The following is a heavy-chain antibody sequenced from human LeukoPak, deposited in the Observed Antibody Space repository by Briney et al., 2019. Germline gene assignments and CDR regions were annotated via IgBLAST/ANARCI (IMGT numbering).Heavy chain of an antibody. D-gene: IGHD6-13*01. Sequence: PSETLSLTCAVYGGSFSGYYWSWIRQPPGKGLEWIGEINHSGSTNYNPSLESRVTISVDTSKNQFSLKLSSVTAADTAVYYCARWEQQLVSGGFDPWGQGTLVTVSS. CDR2: INHSGST. J-gene: IGHJ5*02. CDR1: GGSFSGYY. CDR3: ARWEQQLVSGGFDP. V-gene: IGHV4-34*01.